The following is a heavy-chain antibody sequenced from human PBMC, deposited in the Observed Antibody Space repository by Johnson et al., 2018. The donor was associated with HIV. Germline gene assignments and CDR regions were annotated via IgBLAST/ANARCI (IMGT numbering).Heavy chain of an antibody. CDR1: GFTVSSNY. V-gene: IGHV3-20*04. CDR3: ARLMAARTLDDAFDL. CDR2: INWNGGST. D-gene: IGHD6-13*01. Sequence: VQLVESGGGLIQPGGSLRLSCAASGFTVSSNYMSWVRQAPGKGLEWVSGINWNGGSTGYTASVKGRFTISRDNAKNSLYLQMNSLRVEDTALYYCARLMAARTLDDAFDLWGQGTMVTVSS. J-gene: IGHJ3*01.